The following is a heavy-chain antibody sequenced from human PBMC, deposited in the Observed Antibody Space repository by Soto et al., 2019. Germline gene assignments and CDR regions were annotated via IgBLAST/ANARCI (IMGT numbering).Heavy chain of an antibody. CDR1: GYPFPNYG. CDR3: ARAIFGVVPEEFLDS. Sequence: QVQLVQSGAEVKKPGASVKVSCKASGYPFPNYGFSWVRQAPGQGLEWMGGITSYNGNTHYAQKFQGRVTMTTDTSTSIAYMELRSLRSDDTALYYCARAIFGVVPEEFLDSWGQGTLVTVSS. V-gene: IGHV1-18*04. J-gene: IGHJ4*02. CDR2: ITSYNGNT. D-gene: IGHD3-3*01.